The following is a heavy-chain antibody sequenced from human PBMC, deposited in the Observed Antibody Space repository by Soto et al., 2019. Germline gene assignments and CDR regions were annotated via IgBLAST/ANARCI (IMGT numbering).Heavy chain of an antibody. J-gene: IGHJ6*02. CDR3: VRVWRLVGRYGMDV. CDR2: ISGGSAYI. D-gene: IGHD6-25*01. V-gene: IGHV3-21*02. Sequence: EVQLVESGGGLMKPGGSLRLSCVGPGFIFSSYYMNWVRQAPGKGLEWVSSISGGSAYIYYADSVKGRFTISRDNAKNSLYLEMNSLRVEDTAVYYCVRVWRLVGRYGMDVWGQGTTVTVSS. CDR1: GFIFSSYY.